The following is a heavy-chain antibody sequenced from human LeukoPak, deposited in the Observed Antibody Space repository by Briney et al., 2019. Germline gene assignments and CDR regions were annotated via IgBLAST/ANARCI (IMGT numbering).Heavy chain of an antibody. D-gene: IGHD5-24*01. CDR1: GFTFSTSW. J-gene: IGHJ4*02. V-gene: IGHV3-7*01. Sequence: PGGSLRLSCAASGFTFSTSWMSWVRQAPGKGLEWVANIKQDGSETYYVDSVKGRFTISRDNAKNSLFLQMNSLRAEDTAVYYCARDGEMPTIYFDYWGQGTLVTVSS. CDR2: IKQDGSET. CDR3: ARDGEMPTIYFDY.